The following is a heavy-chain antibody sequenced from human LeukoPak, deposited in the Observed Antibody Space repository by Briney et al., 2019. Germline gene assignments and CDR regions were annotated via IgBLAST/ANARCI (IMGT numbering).Heavy chain of an antibody. CDR2: ISSSSSYI. V-gene: IGHV3-21*01. CDR1: GFTFSDYY. CDR3: AREQDSGSYFDY. J-gene: IGHJ4*02. Sequence: KPGGSLRLSCAASGFTFSDYYMNWVRQAPGKGLEWVSSISSSSSYIYYADSVKGRFTISRDNAKNSLYLQMNSLRAEDTAVYYCAREQDSGSYFDYWGQGTLVTVSS. D-gene: IGHD1-26*01.